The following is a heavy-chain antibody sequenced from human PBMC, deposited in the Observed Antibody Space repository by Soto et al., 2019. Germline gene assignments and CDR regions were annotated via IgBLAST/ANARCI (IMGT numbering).Heavy chain of an antibody. D-gene: IGHD6-13*01. CDR3: AHRLPGPSGYDV. J-gene: IGHJ6*02. CDR1: GFSLTSGVVG. CDR2: IYWNDEQ. V-gene: IGHV2-5*01. Sequence: SGPTLVNPTQTLTLTCTFSGFSLTSGVVGVGWIRQPPGEALEWLALIYWNDEQYYNPSLRNRLTITRDTSKNLVVLTMTNMDPVDTATYYCAHRLPGPSGYDVWGQGTTVTVSS.